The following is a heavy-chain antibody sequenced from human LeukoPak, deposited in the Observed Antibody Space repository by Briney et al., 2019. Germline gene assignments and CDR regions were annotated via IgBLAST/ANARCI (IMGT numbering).Heavy chain of an antibody. D-gene: IGHD6-19*01. Sequence: GGSLTLSCAASGFTFNSYAMNWVRQAPGKGLEWVSVISSSGGTTDYSDSVKGRFIISRDNSKNTLYLQMNSLRAEDTAVYYCAKAGIAVPATPEYCGQGTQVTVSS. CDR3: AKAGIAVPATPEY. J-gene: IGHJ4*02. CDR2: ISSSGGTT. CDR1: GFTFNSYA. V-gene: IGHV3-23*01.